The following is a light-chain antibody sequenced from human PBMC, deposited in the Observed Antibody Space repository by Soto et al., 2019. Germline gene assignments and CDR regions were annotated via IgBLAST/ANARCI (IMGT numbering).Light chain of an antibody. CDR3: ISYTSSSTDV. J-gene: IGLJ1*01. CDR1: SSDVGAYNY. V-gene: IGLV2-14*01. CDR2: DVN. Sequence: QSVLTQPASVSGSPGQSITISCTGTSSDVGAYNYVSWYQQHPGKAPKLMIYDVNNRPSGVSNRFSGSKSGNTASLTISGLQAEDEADYYCISYTSSSTDVFGPGTKLTVL.